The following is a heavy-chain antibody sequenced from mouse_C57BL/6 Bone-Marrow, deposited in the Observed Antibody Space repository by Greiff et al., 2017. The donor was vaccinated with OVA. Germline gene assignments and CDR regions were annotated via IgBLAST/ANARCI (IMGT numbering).Heavy chain of an antibody. CDR1: GYSITSGYY. V-gene: IGHV3-6*01. CDR2: ISYDGSN. CDR3: ARGPIDY. Sequence: EVQLQESGPGLVKPSQSLSLTCSVTGYSITSGYYWNWIRQFPGNKLEWMGYISYDGSNNYNPSLKNRISITRDTSKNQFFLKLNSVTTEDTATYYCARGPIDYWGQGTTLTVSS. J-gene: IGHJ2*01.